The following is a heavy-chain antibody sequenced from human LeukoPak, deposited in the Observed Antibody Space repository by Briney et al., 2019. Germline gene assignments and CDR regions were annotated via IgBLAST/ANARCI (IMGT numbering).Heavy chain of an antibody. Sequence: GGSLRLSCAASGFTFSKYWMLWVRQAPGKGLESVSRINTDGTVTTYAGCVKGRFTVSRDNADNTMFLQMNSVRDEDTAVYYCATKQWLAPPPDSWGQGTPVTVSS. J-gene: IGHJ4*02. CDR3: ATKQWLAPPPDS. CDR2: INTDGTVT. CDR1: GFTFSKYW. V-gene: IGHV3-74*01. D-gene: IGHD6-19*01.